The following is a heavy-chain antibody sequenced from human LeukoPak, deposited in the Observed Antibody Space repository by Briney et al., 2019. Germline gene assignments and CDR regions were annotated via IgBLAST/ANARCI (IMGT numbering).Heavy chain of an antibody. J-gene: IGHJ4*02. CDR3: ARDYESYDILTGYYKGAFDY. CDR1: GGSISSDY. V-gene: IGHV4-4*07. CDR2: ISASGST. Sequence: SETLSLTCTVSGGSISSDYWSWIRQPAGKGLEWIGRISASGSTDYNPSLMSRVTMSADTSKNQFSLKLSSVTAADTAVYYCARDYESYDILTGYYKGAFDYWGQGILVTVSS. D-gene: IGHD3-9*01.